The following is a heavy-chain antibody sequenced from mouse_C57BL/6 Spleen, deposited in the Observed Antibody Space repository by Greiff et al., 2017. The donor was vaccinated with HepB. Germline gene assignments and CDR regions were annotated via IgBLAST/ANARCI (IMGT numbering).Heavy chain of an antibody. D-gene: IGHD2-4*01. CDR3: ERDDYDDAY. CDR1: GYAFSSSW. V-gene: IGHV1-82*01. CDR2: IYPGDGDT. Sequence: VQLQQSGPELVKPGASVKISCKASGYAFSSSWMNWVKQRPGKGLEWIGRIYPGDGDTNYNGKFKGKATLTADKSTSTAYMQLSSLTSEDSAVYFCERDDYDDAYWGQGTLVTVSA. J-gene: IGHJ3*01.